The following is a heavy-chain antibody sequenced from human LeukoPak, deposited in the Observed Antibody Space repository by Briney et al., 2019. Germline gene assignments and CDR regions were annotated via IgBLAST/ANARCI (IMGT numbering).Heavy chain of an antibody. CDR2: IYYTETS. V-gene: IGHV4-39*07. CDR3: TRGGPGGY. CDR1: GASISSSGYY. J-gene: IGHJ4*02. Sequence: SETLSLTCIVSGASISSSGYYWGWIRQPPGKGLEWIGGIYYTETSHYNPSLKSRVSISVDTSKNQFSLNLNSVTAADTAFYCTRGGPGGYWGQGTLVTVSS. D-gene: IGHD4-23*01.